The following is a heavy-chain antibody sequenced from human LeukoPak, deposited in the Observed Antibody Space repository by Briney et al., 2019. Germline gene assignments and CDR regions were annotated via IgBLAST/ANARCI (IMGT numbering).Heavy chain of an antibody. Sequence: SETLSLTCAVYGGSFSSYYWSWIRQPPGKGLEWIGYIYYSGSTSYNPSLKSRVTISVDTSKNQFSLTLSSVTAADTAVYYCARGRGSTAPLGYWGQGTLVTVSS. V-gene: IGHV4-59*01. CDR1: GGSFSSYY. D-gene: IGHD5/OR15-5a*01. CDR2: IYYSGST. J-gene: IGHJ4*02. CDR3: ARGRGSTAPLGY.